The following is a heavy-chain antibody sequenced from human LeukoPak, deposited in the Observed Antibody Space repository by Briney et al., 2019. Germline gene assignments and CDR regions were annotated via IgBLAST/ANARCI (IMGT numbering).Heavy chain of an antibody. CDR1: GFRFSNYA. Sequence: GGSLRLSCPASGFRFSNYAMNGVRRAPGKGLDWVAGIGGGDDIYYADSVKGRFTGSRDDSKNTLYLQMSSLRIEDTAIYYCAKDATPFNSIWDYFDSWGQGTLVTVS. CDR3: AKDATPFNSIWDYFDS. CDR2: IGGGDDI. J-gene: IGHJ4*02. V-gene: IGHV3-23*01. D-gene: IGHD4-23*01.